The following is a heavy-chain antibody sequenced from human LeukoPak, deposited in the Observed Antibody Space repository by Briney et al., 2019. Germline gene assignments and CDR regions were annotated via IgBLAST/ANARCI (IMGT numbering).Heavy chain of an antibody. CDR1: GFPFNNYW. CDR3: ARAGASGWYAAGWFDP. J-gene: IGHJ5*02. D-gene: IGHD6-19*01. CDR2: INTDGRTT. Sequence: GGSLKLSCAASGFPFNNYWMHWVRQAPGKGLVWVSSINTDGRTTRYAASVQGRFTISRGNAKNTLYLQMNSLRDDDTAVYYCARAGASGWYAAGWFDPWGQGTLVTVSS. V-gene: IGHV3-74*01.